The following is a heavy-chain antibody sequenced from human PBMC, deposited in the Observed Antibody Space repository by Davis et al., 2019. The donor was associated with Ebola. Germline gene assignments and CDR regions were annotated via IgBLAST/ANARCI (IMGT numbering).Heavy chain of an antibody. Sequence: SETLSLTCTVSGGSVSSGSYYWSWIRQPPGKGLEWIGYIYYSGSTNYNPSLKSRVTISVDTSKNQFSLKLSSVTAADTAVYYCARGGYDSSGYYYVWFWFDPWGQGTLVTVSS. CDR3: ARGGYDSSGYYYVWFWFDP. V-gene: IGHV4-61*01. CDR2: IYYSGST. J-gene: IGHJ5*02. D-gene: IGHD3-22*01. CDR1: GGSVSSGSYY.